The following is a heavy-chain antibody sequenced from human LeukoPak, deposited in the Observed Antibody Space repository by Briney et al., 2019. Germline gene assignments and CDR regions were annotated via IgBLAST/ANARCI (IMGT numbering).Heavy chain of an antibody. CDR1: GYTFTGYY. J-gene: IGHJ4*02. CDR2: INPNSGGT. V-gene: IGHV1-2*02. CDR3: ARDRINQLPDPFDY. D-gene: IGHD1-1*01. Sequence: ASVKVSCKASGYTFTGYYMHWVRQAPGQGLEWMGWINPNSGGTNYAQKFQGRVTMTRDTSISTAYMELSRLRSDDTAVYYCARDRINQLPDPFDYWGQGTLVTVSP.